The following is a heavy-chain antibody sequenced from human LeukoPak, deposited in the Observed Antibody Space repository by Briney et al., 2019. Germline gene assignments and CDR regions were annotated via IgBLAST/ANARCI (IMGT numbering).Heavy chain of an antibody. CDR1: GDTFTGHD. CDR3: TRGEWFGELPNS. J-gene: IGHJ5*02. V-gene: IGHV1-8*01. D-gene: IGHD3-10*01. CDR2: MNPNRGNT. Sequence: ASVKVSCKASGDTFTGHDINWVRQAPGQGLEWMGWMNPNRGNTGYPQKFQGRVTMTRITSISTAYMELSSLRSDDTAVYYCTRGEWFGELPNSWGQGTLVTVFS.